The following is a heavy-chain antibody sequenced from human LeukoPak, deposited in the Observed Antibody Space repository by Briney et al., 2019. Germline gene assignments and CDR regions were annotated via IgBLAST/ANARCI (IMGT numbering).Heavy chain of an antibody. Sequence: ASVKVSCKASGYTFTGYYMHWVRQAPGQGLECMGWINPNSGGTNYAQKFQGRVTMTRDTSISTAYMELSRLRSDDTAVYYCARAIVVDYYMDVWGKGTTVTISS. D-gene: IGHD2-2*01. CDR1: GYTFTGYY. CDR3: ARAIVVDYYMDV. J-gene: IGHJ6*03. V-gene: IGHV1-2*02. CDR2: INPNSGGT.